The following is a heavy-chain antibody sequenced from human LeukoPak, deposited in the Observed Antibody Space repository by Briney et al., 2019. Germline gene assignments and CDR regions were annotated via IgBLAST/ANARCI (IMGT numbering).Heavy chain of an antibody. CDR2: INTGNGDT. V-gene: IGHV1-3*04. Sequence: ASVKVFCKASGYTFTNYAIHWVRQAPGQRLEWMGWINTGNGDTKYSQKFQGRVTITRDTSASTAYMELSGLTSEDTAVYYCARDESDWGQGTLVTVSS. CDR3: ARDESD. J-gene: IGHJ4*02. CDR1: GYTFTNYA.